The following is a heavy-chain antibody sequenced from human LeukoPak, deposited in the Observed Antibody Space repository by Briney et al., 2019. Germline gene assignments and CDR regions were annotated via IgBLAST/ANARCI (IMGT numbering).Heavy chain of an antibody. CDR1: GGSISSYY. V-gene: IGHV4-59*01. Sequence: SETLSLTCTVSGGSISSYYWSWIRQPPRRGLEWDGYIYYSGSTNYHPSLKSRVTKPVDTHKNQFSLQLSSVTAADTAVYYCARGDMKLRSWYHAFDIWGQGTMVTVSS. D-gene: IGHD6-13*01. J-gene: IGHJ3*02. CDR3: ARGDMKLRSWYHAFDI. CDR2: IYYSGST.